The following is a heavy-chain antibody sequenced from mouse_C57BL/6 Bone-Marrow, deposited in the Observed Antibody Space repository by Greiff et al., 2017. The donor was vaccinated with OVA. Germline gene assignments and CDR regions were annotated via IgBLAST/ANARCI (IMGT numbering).Heavy chain of an antibody. J-gene: IGHJ3*01. CDR1: GFNIKDDY. CDR3: TYYAWFAY. Sequence: EVQLQQSGAELVRPGASVKLSCTASGFNIKDDYMHWVKQRPEQGLEWIGWIDTENGDTEYASKFQGKATITADTSSNTAYLQLSSLTSEDTAVYYCTYYAWFAYWGQGTLVTVSA. V-gene: IGHV14-4*01. D-gene: IGHD1-1*01. CDR2: IDTENGDT.